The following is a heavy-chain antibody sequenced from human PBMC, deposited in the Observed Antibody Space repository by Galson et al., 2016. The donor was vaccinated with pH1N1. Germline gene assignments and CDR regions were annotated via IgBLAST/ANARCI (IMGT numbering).Heavy chain of an antibody. D-gene: IGHD6-19*01. Sequence: SLRLSCATSGFTFRNYVMSWVRQAPGKGLEWVSVIYSGGSSTYYADSVKGRFTISRDNSKNTLYLQMNSLRAEDTAVYYCAKDQDSEGRYDAFDIWGQGTMVTVSS. V-gene: IGHV3-23*03. J-gene: IGHJ3*02. CDR2: IYSGGSST. CDR1: GFTFRNYV. CDR3: AKDQDSEGRYDAFDI.